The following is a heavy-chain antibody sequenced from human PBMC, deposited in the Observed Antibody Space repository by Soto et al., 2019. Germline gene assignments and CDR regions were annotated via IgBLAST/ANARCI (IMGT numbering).Heavy chain of an antibody. J-gene: IGHJ6*02. V-gene: IGHV4-4*07. CDR3: ASGRLVSRYYGLDV. Sequence: KTSETLSLTCTVSGGSMNYYYWSWIRQPAGKGLEWIGRIFTSGNTNYNPSLRSRLTMSVDTSTNQVSLRLTSVTAADTAVYYCASGRLVSRYYGLDVWGQGTTVTVSS. CDR1: GGSMNYYY. CDR2: IFTSGNT. D-gene: IGHD6-6*01.